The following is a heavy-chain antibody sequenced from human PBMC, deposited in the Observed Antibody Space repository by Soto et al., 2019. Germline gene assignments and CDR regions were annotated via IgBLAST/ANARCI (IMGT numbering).Heavy chain of an antibody. CDR1: KFDTGKTG. V-gene: IGHV3-33*01. CDR3: ARAPGSVDSLIXI. J-gene: IGHJ3*02. Sequence: TLDRVARKFDTGKTGLHWARQAPGKGLGGVAAILYDGSNKYYADSVKGRFTISRDNSKNTLYLQMNSLRAEDTVVYYCARAPGSVDSLIXIWGQGT. D-gene: IGHD2-15*01. CDR2: ILYDGSNK.